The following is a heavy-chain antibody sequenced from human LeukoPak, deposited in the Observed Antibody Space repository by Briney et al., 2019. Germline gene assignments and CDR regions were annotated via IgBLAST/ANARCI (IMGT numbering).Heavy chain of an antibody. CDR3: ARHKDYYYSYMDV. J-gene: IGHJ6*03. Sequence: SETLSLTCAVYGGSFSGYYWSWLRQPPGKGLEWLGEINHSGSTNYNPSLKSRVTTSVDTSKNQFSLKLSSVTAADTAVYYCARHKDYYYSYMDVWGKGTTVTISS. V-gene: IGHV4-34*01. CDR1: GGSFSGYY. CDR2: INHSGST.